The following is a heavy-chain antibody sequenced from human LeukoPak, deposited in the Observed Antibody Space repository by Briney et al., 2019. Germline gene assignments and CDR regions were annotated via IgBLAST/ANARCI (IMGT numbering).Heavy chain of an antibody. CDR2: VNHSGYT. Sequence: PSETLSLTCGVSGTSFSSYYWSWIRQTPGKGLEWIGEVNHSGYTNMNPSLKSRVTISVDTSKNQLSLMLTSVTAADTAVCFWARMTTGHDYWGQGTLVTVSS. CDR3: ARMTTGHDY. D-gene: IGHD4-17*01. CDR1: GTSFSSYY. V-gene: IGHV4-34*01. J-gene: IGHJ4*02.